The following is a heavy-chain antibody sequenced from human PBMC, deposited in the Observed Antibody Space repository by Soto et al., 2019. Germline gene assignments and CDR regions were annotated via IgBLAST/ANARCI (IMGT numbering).Heavy chain of an antibody. CDR1: GFTFSSYS. D-gene: IGHD5-18*01. CDR3: ARARGYSYGPSYDAFDI. CDR2: ISSSSSYI. V-gene: IGHV3-21*01. J-gene: IGHJ3*02. Sequence: PGGSLRLSCAASGFTFSSYSMNWVRQAPGKGLEWVSSISSSSSYIYCADSVKGRFTISRDNAKNSLYLQMNSLRAEDTAVYYCARARGYSYGPSYDAFDIWGQGTMVTVSS.